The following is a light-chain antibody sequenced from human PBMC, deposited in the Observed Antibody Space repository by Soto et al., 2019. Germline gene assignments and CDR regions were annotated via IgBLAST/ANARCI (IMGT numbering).Light chain of an antibody. CDR3: PQYNSSSPFT. Sequence: DIQVIQCPSTLSASVGDRVTITCRASQSISRWLTWYQQKPGRAPKLLIYKAPTLENGDPSKFSGSGSGTEFPLTISSLHPDDFATYYSPQYNSSSPFTFGGETK. CDR2: KAP. J-gene: IGKJ4*01. V-gene: IGKV1-5*03. CDR1: QSISRW.